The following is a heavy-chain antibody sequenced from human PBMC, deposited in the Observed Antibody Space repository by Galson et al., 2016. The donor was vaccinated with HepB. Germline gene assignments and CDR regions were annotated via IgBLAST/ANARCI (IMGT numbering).Heavy chain of an antibody. CDR1: GFTFSTYV. CDR3: ARDGGLDY. CDR2: IWYDGSNK. J-gene: IGHJ4*02. V-gene: IGHV3-33*01. Sequence: SLRLSCAASGFTFSTYVMHWVRQAPGKGLEWVAVIWYDGSNKYYADSVRGRFTISRDNSKNTMYLQMNSLRAEDTAVYYCARDGGLDYWGQGTLVTVSS. D-gene: IGHD2-15*01.